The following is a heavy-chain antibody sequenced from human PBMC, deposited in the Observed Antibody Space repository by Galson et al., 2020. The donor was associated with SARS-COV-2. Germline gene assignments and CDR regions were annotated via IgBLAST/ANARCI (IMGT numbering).Heavy chain of an antibody. J-gene: IGHJ3*02. D-gene: IGHD6-6*01. CDR2: IGTAGDT. Sequence: GESLKISCAASGFTFSSYDMHWVRQATGKGLEWVSAIGTAGDTYYPGSVKGRFTISRENAKNSLYLQMNSLRAGDTAVYFCARSSLGLRAFDIWGQGTMVTVSS. CDR3: ARSSLGLRAFDI. CDR1: GFTFSSYD. V-gene: IGHV3-13*01.